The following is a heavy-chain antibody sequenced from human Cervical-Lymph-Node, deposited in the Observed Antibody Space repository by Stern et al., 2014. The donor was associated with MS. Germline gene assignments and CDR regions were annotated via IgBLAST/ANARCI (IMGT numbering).Heavy chain of an antibody. CDR2: IYYNGNT. Sequence: VQLEESGPGLVKPSETLSLICLISGGSISTYYWSWVRQPPGRGLEWIGYIYYNGNTNYNPSLKSRVAMSVDTSKNQFSLKLGSVTAADTAVYYCARDDGYSGYDSWGQGTLVTVSS. J-gene: IGHJ4*02. CDR1: GGSISTYY. V-gene: IGHV4-59*01. CDR3: ARDDGYSGYDS. D-gene: IGHD5-12*01.